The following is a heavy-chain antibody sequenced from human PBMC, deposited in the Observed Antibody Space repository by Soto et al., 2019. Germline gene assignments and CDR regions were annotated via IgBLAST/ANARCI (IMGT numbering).Heavy chain of an antibody. J-gene: IGHJ4*02. CDR3: ARSVATVLDY. V-gene: IGHV4-4*02. D-gene: IGHD4-17*01. CDR1: GGSMSSSNW. Sequence: QVQLQESGPGLVKPSGTLSLTCTVSGGSMSSSNWWNWVRQPPGKGLEWIGETHHSGRTNYNPSLKSRVTISVDKSKHHCSLKLSAVTAADTAVYYCARSVATVLDYWGQGTLVTVSS. CDR2: THHSGRT.